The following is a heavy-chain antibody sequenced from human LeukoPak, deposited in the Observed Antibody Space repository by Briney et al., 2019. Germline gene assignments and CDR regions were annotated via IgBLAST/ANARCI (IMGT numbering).Heavy chain of an antibody. CDR2: IRSKANSYAT. CDR3: ARASSPQLRYFDSDAFDI. J-gene: IGHJ3*02. Sequence: GGSLRLSCAASGFTFSGSTMHWVRQASGKGLEWVGRIRSKANSYATAYAASVKGRFAISRDDSKNTAYLQMNSLKSEDTAVYYCARASSPQLRYFDSDAFDIWGQGTMVTVSS. D-gene: IGHD3-9*01. V-gene: IGHV3-73*01. CDR1: GFTFSGST.